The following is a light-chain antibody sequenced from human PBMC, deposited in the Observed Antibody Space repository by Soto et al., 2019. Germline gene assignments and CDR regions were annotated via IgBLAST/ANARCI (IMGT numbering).Light chain of an antibody. CDR1: QSINAH. J-gene: IGKJ1*01. CDR2: GAS. V-gene: IGKV3-15*01. Sequence: EVVMTQSPATLSVSPGERVTLSCRASQSINAHLAWYQQKPGQAPRLLIHGASTRATGIPARFSGSGFGTEFLLTISSLQSGGFAVYYCQQYNTWLWTFGQGTKVEIQ. CDR3: QQYNTWLWT.